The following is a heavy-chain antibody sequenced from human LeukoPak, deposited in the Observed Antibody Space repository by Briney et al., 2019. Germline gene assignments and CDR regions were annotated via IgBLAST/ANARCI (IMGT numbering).Heavy chain of an antibody. Sequence: SETLSLTCTVSGYSINSGYTWGWIRQPPGKGLEWIGNIYHSGGTYYNPSLTSRVTISVDTSKNQFSLKLTSVTAADTAVYYCARVKWYYYGSRSSSRFDYWGQGTLVTVSS. J-gene: IGHJ4*02. CDR2: IYHSGGT. V-gene: IGHV4-38-2*02. CDR1: GYSINSGYT. D-gene: IGHD3-10*01. CDR3: ARVKWYYYGSRSSSRFDY.